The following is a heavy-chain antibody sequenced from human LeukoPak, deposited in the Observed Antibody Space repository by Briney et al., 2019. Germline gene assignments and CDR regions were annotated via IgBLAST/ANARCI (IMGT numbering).Heavy chain of an antibody. D-gene: IGHD3-3*01. CDR1: GGSLSNYY. CDR3: ARGYDFRSGYYPGY. V-gene: IGHV4-59*01. CDR2: IYYSGST. Sequence: SSETLSLTCTVSGGSLSNYYWSWIRQPPGKGLEWIGFIYYSGSTNYDPSLKSRVTISVDTSKNQFSLKLSSVTAADTAVYYCARGYDFRSGYYPGYWGRGTLVTVSS. J-gene: IGHJ4*02.